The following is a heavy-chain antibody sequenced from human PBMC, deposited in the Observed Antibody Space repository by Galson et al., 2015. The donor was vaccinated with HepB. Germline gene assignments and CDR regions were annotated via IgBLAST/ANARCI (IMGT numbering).Heavy chain of an antibody. V-gene: IGHV3-33*01. D-gene: IGHD1-26*01. CDR2: IRSDGSNE. CDR3: ARDAGVGWESDAFDI. CDR1: GFTFGSYG. Sequence: SLRLSCAASGFTFGSYGMHWVRQAPGKGLEWISVIRSDGSNEYYVDSVKGRFTISRDNAKNSLYLQMNSLRAEDTAVYYCARDAGVGWESDAFDIWGQGTMVTVSS. J-gene: IGHJ3*02.